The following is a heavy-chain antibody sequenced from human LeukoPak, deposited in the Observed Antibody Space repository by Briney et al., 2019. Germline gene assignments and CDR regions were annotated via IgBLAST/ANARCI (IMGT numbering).Heavy chain of an antibody. CDR2: INHSGST. CDR3: ARGLPTMIVVVTHYFDY. Sequence: SEALSLTCAVYGGSFSGYYWSWIRQPPGKGLEWIGEINHSGSTNYNPSLKSRVTISVDTSKNQFSLKLSSVTAADTAVYYCARGLPTMIVVVTHYFDYWGQGTLATVSS. J-gene: IGHJ4*02. D-gene: IGHD3-22*01. V-gene: IGHV4-34*01. CDR1: GGSFSGYY.